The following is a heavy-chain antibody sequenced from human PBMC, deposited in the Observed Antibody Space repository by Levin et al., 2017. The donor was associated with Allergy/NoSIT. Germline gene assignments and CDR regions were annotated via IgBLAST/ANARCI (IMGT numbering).Heavy chain of an antibody. J-gene: IGHJ3*02. CDR1: GGSISSSSYY. Sequence: SQTLSLPCTVSGGSISSSSYYWGWIRQPPGKGLEWIGSIYYSGSTYYNPSLKSRVTISVDTSKNQFSLKLSSVTAADTAVYYCARHDVLGYCSGGSCDSPNAFDIWGQGTMVTVSS. D-gene: IGHD2-15*01. V-gene: IGHV4-39*01. CDR2: IYYSGST. CDR3: ARHDVLGYCSGGSCDSPNAFDI.